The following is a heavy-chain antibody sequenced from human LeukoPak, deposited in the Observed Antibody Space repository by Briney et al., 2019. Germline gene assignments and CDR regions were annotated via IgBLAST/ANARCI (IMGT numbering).Heavy chain of an antibody. J-gene: IGHJ4*02. CDR1: GGSFSGYY. CDR3: ARGGYDSSGYYYGYFDY. CDR2: IYYSGST. D-gene: IGHD3-22*01. V-gene: IGHV4-59*01. Sequence: SETLSLTCAVYGGSFSGYYWSWIRQPPGKGLEWIGYIYYSGSTNYNLSLKSRVTISVDTSKNQFSLKLSSVTAADTAVYYCARGGYDSSGYYYGYFDYWGQGTLVTVSS.